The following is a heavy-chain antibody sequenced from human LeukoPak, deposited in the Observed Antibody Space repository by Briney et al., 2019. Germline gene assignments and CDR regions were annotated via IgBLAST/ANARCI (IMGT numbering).Heavy chain of an antibody. J-gene: IGHJ4*02. D-gene: IGHD2-21*02. CDR1: GFTFDDYA. Sequence: GRSLRLSCAASGFTFDDYAMHWVRQAPGKGLEWVSGISWNSGSIGYADSVKGRFTISRDNAKNSLYLQMNSLRAEDTALYYCATANSPYCGGDCYHDYWGQGTLVTVSS. V-gene: IGHV3-9*01. CDR2: ISWNSGSI. CDR3: ATANSPYCGGDCYHDY.